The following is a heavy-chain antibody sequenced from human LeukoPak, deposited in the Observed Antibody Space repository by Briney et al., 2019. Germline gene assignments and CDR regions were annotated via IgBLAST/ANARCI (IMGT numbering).Heavy chain of an antibody. CDR2: IRSKAYGGTT. V-gene: IGHV3-49*04. CDR3: TRDGTLRRYFDWLLTA. J-gene: IGHJ6*02. CDR1: GFTFGDYA. Sequence: GGSLRLSCTASGFTFGDYAMSWVRQAPGKGLEWVGFIRSKAYGGTTEYAASVKGRFTISRDGSKSIAYLQMNSLKTEDTAVYYCTRDGTLRRYFDWLLTAWGQGTTVTVSS. D-gene: IGHD3-9*01.